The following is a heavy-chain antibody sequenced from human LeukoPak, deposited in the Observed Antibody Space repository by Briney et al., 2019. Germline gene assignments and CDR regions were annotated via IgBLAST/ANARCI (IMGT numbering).Heavy chain of an antibody. CDR1: GFTFSNAW. CDR2: IKSKTDGGTT. V-gene: IGHV3-15*01. D-gene: IGHD3-9*01. Sequence: GGSLRLSCAASGFTFSNAWMSWVRQAPGKGLEWVGRIKSKTDGGTTDYAAPVKGRFTISRDNSKNTLYLQMNSLKTEDTAVYYCTTEGYDILTGLYYFDYWGQGTLVTVSS. CDR3: TTEGYDILTGLYYFDY. J-gene: IGHJ4*02.